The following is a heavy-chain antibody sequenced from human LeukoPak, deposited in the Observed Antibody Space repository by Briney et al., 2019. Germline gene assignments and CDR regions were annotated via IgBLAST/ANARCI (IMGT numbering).Heavy chain of an antibody. V-gene: IGHV3-21*01. J-gene: IGHJ3*02. CDR2: ISSSSSYI. CDR3: ARDGTYYYDSSGYYTDAFDI. CDR1: GFTFSSYS. Sequence: GGSLRLSCAASGFTFSSYSMNWVRQAPGKGLEWVSSISSSSSYIYYADSVKGRFTISRDNAKNSLYLQMNSLRAEDTAVYYCARDGTYYYDSSGYYTDAFDIWGQGTMVTVSS. D-gene: IGHD3-22*01.